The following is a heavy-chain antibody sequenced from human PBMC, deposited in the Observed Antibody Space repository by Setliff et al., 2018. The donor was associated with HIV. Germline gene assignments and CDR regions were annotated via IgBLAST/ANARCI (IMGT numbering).Heavy chain of an antibody. V-gene: IGHV4-39*01. D-gene: IGHD6-13*01. CDR2: IYYSGST. Sequence: PSETLSLTCTVSGGSISSNNYFWGWIRQPPEKGLEWIGSIYYSGSTYYNPSLKSRVTTSIDTSRNQFSLKLSSVTASDTAVYYCAKTTPSSIRSPYYYYMDVWGKGTTVTVSS. J-gene: IGHJ6*03. CDR1: GGSISSNNYF. CDR3: AKTTPSSIRSPYYYYMDV.